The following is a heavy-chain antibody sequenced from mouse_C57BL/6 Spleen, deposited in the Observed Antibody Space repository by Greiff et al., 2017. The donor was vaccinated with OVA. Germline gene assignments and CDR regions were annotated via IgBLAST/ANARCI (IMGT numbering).Heavy chain of an antibody. CDR2: ISNLAYSI. D-gene: IGHD3-2*02. V-gene: IGHV5-15*04. CDR3: ARSGSSGPPYYFDY. J-gene: IGHJ2*01. CDR1: GFTFSDYG. Sequence: EVKLVESGGGLVQPGGSLKLSCAASGFTFSDYGMAWVRQAPRKGPEWVAFISNLAYSIYYADTVTGRFTISRENAKNTLYLEMSSLRSEDTAMYYCARSGSSGPPYYFDYWGQGTTLTVSS.